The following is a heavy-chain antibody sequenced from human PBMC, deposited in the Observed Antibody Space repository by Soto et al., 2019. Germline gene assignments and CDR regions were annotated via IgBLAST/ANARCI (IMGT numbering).Heavy chain of an antibody. D-gene: IGHD6-13*01. J-gene: IGHJ4*01. V-gene: IGHV1-3*01. CDR3: AREQQAVEVNDCDY. Sequence: QVQLVQSGAEVKKPGASVKISCKASGYTFTSHAMHWVRQAPGQRLEWMGWINPGNGQTEYSQKFQGSVTITRDTSASTAYMELSTLTSEDTAVYFCAREQQAVEVNDCDYWGHGTLVTVSA. CDR2: INPGNGQT. CDR1: GYTFTSHA.